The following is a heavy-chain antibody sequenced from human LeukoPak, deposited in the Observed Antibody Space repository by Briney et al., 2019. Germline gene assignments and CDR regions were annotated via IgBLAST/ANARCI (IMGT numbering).Heavy chain of an antibody. CDR2: ISGSGGST. Sequence: AGGSLRLSCAASGFTFSSYAMSWVRQAPRKGLEWVSAISGSGGSTYYADSVKGRFTISRDNSKNTLYLQMNSLRAEDKAVYYCAKDLGLWYHYYYGMDVWGQGTTVTVSS. CDR3: AKDLGLWYHYYYGMDV. J-gene: IGHJ6*02. D-gene: IGHD2/OR15-2a*01. V-gene: IGHV3-23*01. CDR1: GFTFSSYA.